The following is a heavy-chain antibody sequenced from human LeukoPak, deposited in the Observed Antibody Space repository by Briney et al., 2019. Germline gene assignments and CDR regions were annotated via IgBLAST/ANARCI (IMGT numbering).Heavy chain of an antibody. V-gene: IGHV1-69*04. D-gene: IGHD6-13*01. CDR1: GGTFSSYA. Sequence: ASVKVSCKASGGTFSSYAISWVRQAPGQGLEWMGRIIPILGIANYAQKFQGRVTITADKSTSTAYMELSSLRSDDTAVYYCARLSQGYSSSWYTGWGQGTLVTVSS. J-gene: IGHJ4*02. CDR3: ARLSQGYSSSWYTG. CDR2: IIPILGIA.